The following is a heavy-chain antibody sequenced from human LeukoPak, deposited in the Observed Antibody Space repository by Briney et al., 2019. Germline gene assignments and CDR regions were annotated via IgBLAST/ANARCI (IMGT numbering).Heavy chain of an antibody. V-gene: IGHV1-2*02. D-gene: IGHD3-10*01. J-gene: IGHJ4*02. CDR2: INPSSGGT. CDR3: ARVRYGSGPPYYFDY. Sequence: ASVRVSCKASGYTFTGYYMHWVRQAPGQGLEWMGWINPSSGGTNYAQKFQGRVTMTRDTSISTAYMELSRLRSDDTAVYYCARVRYGSGPPYYFDYWGQGTLVTVSS. CDR1: GYTFTGYY.